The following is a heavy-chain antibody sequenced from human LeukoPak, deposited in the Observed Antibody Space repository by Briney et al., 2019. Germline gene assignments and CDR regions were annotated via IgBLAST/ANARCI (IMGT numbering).Heavy chain of an antibody. CDR2: IYSGGST. Sequence: GGSLRLSCAASGFTVSSNYMSWVRQAPGKGLEWVSVIYSGGSTYYADSVKGRFTISRDNSKNTLYLQMNSLRAEDTAVYYCARVGSYGYWDFDYWGQGTLVTVSS. J-gene: IGHJ4*02. V-gene: IGHV3-66*01. CDR3: ARVGSYGYWDFDY. CDR1: GFTVSSNY. D-gene: IGHD5-18*01.